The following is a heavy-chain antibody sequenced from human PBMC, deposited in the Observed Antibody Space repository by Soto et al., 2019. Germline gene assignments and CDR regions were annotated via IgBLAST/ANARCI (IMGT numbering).Heavy chain of an antibody. J-gene: IGHJ6*03. V-gene: IGHV3-7*01. Sequence: GGSLRLSCAASGFTFSSYWMSWVRQAPGKGLEWVANIKQDGSEKYYVDSVKGRFTISRDNAKNSLYLQMNSLRAEDTAVYYCAREYEDTAMGKDAYYYYYYMDVWGKGTTVTVSS. CDR1: GFTFSSYW. CDR2: IKQDGSEK. CDR3: AREYEDTAMGKDAYYYYYYMDV. D-gene: IGHD5-18*01.